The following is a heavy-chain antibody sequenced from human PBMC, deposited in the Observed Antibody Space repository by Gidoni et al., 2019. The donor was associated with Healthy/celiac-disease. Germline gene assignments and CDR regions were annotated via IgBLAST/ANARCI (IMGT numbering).Heavy chain of an antibody. CDR3: ARGPLVVVMSGRDAFDI. CDR1: GGSFSGYY. Sequence: QVQLQQWGAGLLKPSETLSLTCAVYGGSFSGYYWSWLRQPPGKGLEWIGEINHSGSTNYNPSLKSRVTISVDTSKNQFSLKLSSVTAADTAVYYCARGPLVVVMSGRDAFDIWGQGTMVTVSS. D-gene: IGHD3-22*01. J-gene: IGHJ3*02. CDR2: INHSGST. V-gene: IGHV4-34*01.